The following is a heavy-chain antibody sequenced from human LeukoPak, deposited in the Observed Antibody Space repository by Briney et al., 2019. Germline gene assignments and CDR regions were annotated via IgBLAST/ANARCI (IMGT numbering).Heavy chain of an antibody. CDR3: ARDGPGDAFDI. V-gene: IGHV1-69*04. CDR1: GGTFSSYT. Sequence: SVTVSCKASGGTFSSYTISWVRQAPGQGLEWMGRIIPILGIANYAQKFQGRVTITADKSTNTSYMQRSSLRSEDTVVYYCARDGPGDAFDIWGQGTMVTVSS. D-gene: IGHD3-10*01. CDR2: IIPILGIA. J-gene: IGHJ3*02.